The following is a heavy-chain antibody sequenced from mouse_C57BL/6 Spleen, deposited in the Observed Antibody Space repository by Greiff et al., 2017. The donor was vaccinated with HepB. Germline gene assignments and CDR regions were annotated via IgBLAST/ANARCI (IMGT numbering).Heavy chain of an antibody. Sequence: EVQLVESGGGLVKPGGSLKLSCAASGFTFSSYAMSWVRQTPEKRLEWVATISDGGSYTYYPDNVKGRFTISRDNAKNNLYLQMSHLKSEDTAMYYCARDGDYGSSYLYYYAMDYWGQGTSVTVSS. J-gene: IGHJ4*01. V-gene: IGHV5-4*01. CDR2: ISDGGSYT. D-gene: IGHD1-1*01. CDR1: GFTFSSYA. CDR3: ARDGDYGSSYLYYYAMDY.